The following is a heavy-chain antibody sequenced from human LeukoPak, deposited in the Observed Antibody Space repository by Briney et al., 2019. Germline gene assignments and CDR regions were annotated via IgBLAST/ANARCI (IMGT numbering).Heavy chain of an antibody. J-gene: IGHJ5*02. V-gene: IGHV3-21*01. CDR3: ARSSSPIWFDP. D-gene: IGHD6-13*01. CDR1: GFTFSSYS. CDR2: ISSSSSYI. Sequence: GGSLRLSCAASGFTFSSYSMNWVRQAPGKGLECASSISSSSSYIYYADSVKGRFTISRDNAKNSLYLQMNSLRAEDTAVYYCARSSSPIWFDPWGQGTLVPVSS.